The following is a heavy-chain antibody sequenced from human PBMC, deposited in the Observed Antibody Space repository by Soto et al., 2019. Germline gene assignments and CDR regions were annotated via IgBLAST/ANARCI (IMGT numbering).Heavy chain of an antibody. Sequence: PGGSLRLSCAASGFTFSSYAMTWVRLPPGKGLQWVAALSHDGGNIYYRDSVRGRFTISRDNSKNTLYLQMHSLKAEDTAVYFCAKQMGTWVDTAIDFWGQGTQVTVSS. CDR2: LSHDGGNI. CDR1: GFTFSSYA. D-gene: IGHD1-1*01. J-gene: IGHJ4*02. CDR3: AKQMGTWVDTAIDF. V-gene: IGHV3-23*01.